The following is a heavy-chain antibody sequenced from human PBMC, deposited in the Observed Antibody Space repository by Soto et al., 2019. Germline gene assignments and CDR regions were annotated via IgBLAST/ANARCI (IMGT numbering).Heavy chain of an antibody. CDR2: IIPSSGST. CDR3: TRVSWIVHGFET. Sequence: GASVKVSCKASGFTFTNSAVQWVRQARGQGLEWLGWIIPSSGSTTYAQKFQGRITMTRDTSTGTVYMDLSGLRSEDTAVYYCTRVSWIVHGFETWGQGTMVTVSS. V-gene: IGHV1-46*03. CDR1: GFTFTNSA. D-gene: IGHD3-22*01. J-gene: IGHJ3*02.